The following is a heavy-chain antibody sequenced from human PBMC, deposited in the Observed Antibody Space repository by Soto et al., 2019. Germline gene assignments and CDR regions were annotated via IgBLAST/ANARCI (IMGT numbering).Heavy chain of an antibody. Sequence: ASVKVSCKTSGYTFTNYDINWVRQAPGQGLEWMGWVSPDSGNAGYAQQFQGRVSMTSDTSTSTVYMELTSLRSEDTAVYFCEVTTGYWGQGTMVTVSS. D-gene: IGHD3-9*01. CDR2: VSPDSGNA. CDR1: GYTFTNYD. J-gene: IGHJ4*02. V-gene: IGHV1-8*01. CDR3: EVTTGY.